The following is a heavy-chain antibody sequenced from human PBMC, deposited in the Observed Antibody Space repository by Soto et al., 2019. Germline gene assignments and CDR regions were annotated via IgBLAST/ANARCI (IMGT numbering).Heavy chain of an antibody. CDR2: IYYSGST. D-gene: IGHD1-26*01. CDR1: GGSISSGGYY. J-gene: IGHJ6*02. CDR3: ARAGTTRLYYGMDV. V-gene: IGHV4-31*03. Sequence: SETLSLTCTVSGGSISSGGYYWSWIRQHPGKGLEWIGYIYYSGSTYYKPSLKSRVTISVDTSKNQFSLKLSSVTAADTAVYYCARAGTTRLYYGMDVWGQGTTVTVSS.